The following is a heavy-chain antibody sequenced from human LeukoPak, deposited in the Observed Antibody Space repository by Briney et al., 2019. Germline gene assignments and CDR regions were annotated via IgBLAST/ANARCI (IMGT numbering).Heavy chain of an antibody. Sequence: TGGSLRLSFAVSGFSVSSYGRSWVRQAPGKGLEWISAISVNGETTYYANSEKGRFIISRDNSENKLYLQMNSLRAEYTAVYYCAQGYSSGWYPYWGQGSLVSVSS. CDR1: GFSVSSYG. D-gene: IGHD6-19*01. V-gene: IGHV3-23*01. J-gene: IGHJ4*02. CDR3: AQGYSSGWYPY. CDR2: ISVNGETT.